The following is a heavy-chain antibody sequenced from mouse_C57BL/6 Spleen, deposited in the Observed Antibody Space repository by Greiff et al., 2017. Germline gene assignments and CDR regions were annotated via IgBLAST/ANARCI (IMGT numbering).Heavy chain of an antibody. V-gene: IGHV1-19*01. J-gene: IGHJ4*01. CDR1: GYTFTDYY. CDR3: AREGVYDYDRAMDY. D-gene: IGHD2-4*01. Sequence: VQLQQSGPVLVKPGASVKMSCKASGYTFTDYYMNWVKQSHGKSLEWIGVINPYNGGTSYNQKFKGKATLTVDKSSSTAYMELNSLTSEDSAVYYCAREGVYDYDRAMDYWGQGTSVTVSS. CDR2: INPYNGGT.